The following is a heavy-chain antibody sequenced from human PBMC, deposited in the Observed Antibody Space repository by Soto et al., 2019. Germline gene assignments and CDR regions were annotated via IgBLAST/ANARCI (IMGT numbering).Heavy chain of an antibody. J-gene: IGHJ4*01. D-gene: IGHD3-10*01. Sequence: NLSETLSLTCSVSGYSIRSGYYWGWFRQAPGKGLEWLGSVYHNGIMFHNPSFQSRVTISVDTSKNQFSLNLRSVTAADTAVYYCAALWFGELALNYWGHGILVTVSS. CDR1: GYSIRSGYY. V-gene: IGHV4-38-2*02. CDR2: VYHNGIM. CDR3: AALWFGELALNY.